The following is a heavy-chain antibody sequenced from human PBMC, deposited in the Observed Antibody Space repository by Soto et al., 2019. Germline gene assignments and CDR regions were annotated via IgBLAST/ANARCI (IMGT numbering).Heavy chain of an antibody. J-gene: IGHJ4*02. D-gene: IGHD3-10*01. CDR3: ARDRDDDGSGNYDNRIDF. Sequence: QVQLVQSGAEVKKPGSSVKVSCKASGGIFSTYAISWLRQAPGQGLEWMGGIIPLFGTPNYAPRFQGRVTITADESTSTAYMELSRLRSEDTAVYYCARDRDDDGSGNYDNRIDFWGQGTLVTVSS. CDR2: IIPLFGTP. CDR1: GGIFSTYA. V-gene: IGHV1-69*01.